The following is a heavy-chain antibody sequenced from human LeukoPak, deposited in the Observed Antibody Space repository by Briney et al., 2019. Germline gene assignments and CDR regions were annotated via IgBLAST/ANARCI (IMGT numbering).Heavy chain of an antibody. CDR1: GGSITTTNYY. Sequence: SETLSLTCIVSGGSITTTNYYWAWIRQPPGEGLQWIGSVYYRGNTYSNPSLESRITMSVDTSKNQFSLRLTSVTAADTALYYCARDTVPPRNATEQKTGTYYWGLGTLVTVSS. D-gene: IGHD7-27*01. V-gene: IGHV4-39*02. J-gene: IGHJ4*01. CDR3: ARDTVPPRNATEQKTGTYY. CDR2: VYYRGNT.